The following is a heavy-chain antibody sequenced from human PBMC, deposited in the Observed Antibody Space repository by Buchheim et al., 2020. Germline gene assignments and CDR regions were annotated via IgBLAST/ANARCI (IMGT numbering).Heavy chain of an antibody. CDR2: ISGSGAST. CDR1: GFTFSNYA. Sequence: EVQLLESGGVLVQPGGSLRLSCAASGFTFSNYAMSWVRQAPGKGLEWVSAISGSGASTYYADSVKGRVTISRDNSKSTLYLQMNSLRAEDTAVYYCARGDSYYDFLWEYWGQGTL. V-gene: IGHV3-23*01. J-gene: IGHJ1*01. CDR3: ARGDSYYDFLWEY. D-gene: IGHD3-3*01.